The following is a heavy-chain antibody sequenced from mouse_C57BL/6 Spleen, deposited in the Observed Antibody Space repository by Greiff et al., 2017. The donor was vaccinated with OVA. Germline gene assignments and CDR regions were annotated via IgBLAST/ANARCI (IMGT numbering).Heavy chain of an antibody. V-gene: IGHV1-74*01. Sequence: QVQLQQPGAELVKPGASVKVSCKASGYTFTSYWIHWGKQRPGQGLEWIGRFHPSDSDTNYNQKFKGKATLTVDKSSSTAFLQLTNLTSVDSAVYYSSISYSDNGEPFDYWGQGTTLTVSS. J-gene: IGHJ2*01. CDR2: FHPSDSDT. CDR1: GYTFTSYW. CDR3: SISYSDNGEPFDY. D-gene: IGHD2-12*01.